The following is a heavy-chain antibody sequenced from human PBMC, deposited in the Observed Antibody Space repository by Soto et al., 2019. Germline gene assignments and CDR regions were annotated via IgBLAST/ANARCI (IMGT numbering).Heavy chain of an antibody. CDR1: GGSISSYY. CDR3: ARGEEYGMDV. Sequence: QVQLQESGPGLVKPSETLSLTCTVSGGSISSYYWSWIRQPPGKGLEWIGYIYYSGSTNYNPALKSRVTRSVDTSKKQSSLKLSSVTAADTAVYYCARGEEYGMDVWGQGTTVTVSS. J-gene: IGHJ6*02. V-gene: IGHV4-59*01. CDR2: IYYSGST.